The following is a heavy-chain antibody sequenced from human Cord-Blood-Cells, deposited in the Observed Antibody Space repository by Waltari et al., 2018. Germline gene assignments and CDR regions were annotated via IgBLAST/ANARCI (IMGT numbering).Heavy chain of an antibody. Sequence: QLQLQESGPGLVKPSETLSLTCTVSGGSLSSSSYYWGWIRQPPGKGLEWIGSIYYSGSTYYNPSLKSRVTISVDTSKNQFSLKLSSVTAADTAVYYCARRIQLWLDAFDIWGQGTMVTVSS. CDR2: IYYSGST. J-gene: IGHJ3*02. V-gene: IGHV4-39*01. CDR1: GGSLSSSSYY. D-gene: IGHD5-18*01. CDR3: ARRIQLWLDAFDI.